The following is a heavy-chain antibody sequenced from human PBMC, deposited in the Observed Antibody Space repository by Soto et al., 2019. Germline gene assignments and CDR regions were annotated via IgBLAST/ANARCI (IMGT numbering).Heavy chain of an antibody. CDR2: IIPIFGTA. CDR1: GRTFSSHA. D-gene: IGHD2-2*01. J-gene: IGHJ6*01. CDR3: ASAWVVLSSTRYNAYGMEV. Sequence: SVKVSCKASGRTFSSHAISWVRQAPGQGREWMGGIIPIFGTANYAQKFQGRVTITADESTSTAYMELSSPRSEETAVYYCASAWVVLSSTRYNAYGMEVQGQGTTDSV. V-gene: IGHV1-69*13.